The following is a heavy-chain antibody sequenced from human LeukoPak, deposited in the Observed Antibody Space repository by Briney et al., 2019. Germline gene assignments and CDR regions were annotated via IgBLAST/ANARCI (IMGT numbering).Heavy chain of an antibody. CDR3: ARDRGVGATNWFDP. J-gene: IGHJ5*02. Sequence: ASVKVSCKASGYTFTSYGISWERQAPGQGLEWMGWINPNSGGTNYAQKFQGRVTMTRDTSISTAYMELSRLRSDDTAVYYCARDRGVGATNWFDPWGQGTLVTVSS. D-gene: IGHD1-26*01. V-gene: IGHV1-2*02. CDR1: GYTFTSYG. CDR2: INPNSGGT.